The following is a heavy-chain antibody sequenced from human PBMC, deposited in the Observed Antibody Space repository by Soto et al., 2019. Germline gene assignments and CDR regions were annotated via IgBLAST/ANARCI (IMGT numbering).Heavy chain of an antibody. CDR1: GFTFSGYA. J-gene: IGHJ4*01. CDR3: GNSPGSVSAPEANGY. Sequence: EAQVLESGGGLAQPGGSLRLSCATSGFTFSGYAMSWVRQTPGKGLEWVSGISASGENTYYADSVEGRFIISRDNSKNTLFLNLISLRAEDTAVYFCGNSPGSVSAPEANGYWGRGTLVNVSS. V-gene: IGHV3-23*01. D-gene: IGHD6-19*01. CDR2: ISASGENT.